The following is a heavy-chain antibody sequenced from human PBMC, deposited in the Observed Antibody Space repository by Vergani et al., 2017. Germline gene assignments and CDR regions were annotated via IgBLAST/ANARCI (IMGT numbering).Heavy chain of an antibody. CDR1: GYVFASYW. V-gene: IGHV5-51*01. Sequence: EVPLVQSGAAVKKPGESLKISCKGSGYVFASYWIGWVRQVPGKGLEWMGILYPGDSDTTYSPSFQGQVTISADKSINTVYLEWRSLKASDTGMYYCARPGYNSDFDNWGQGTLVTVSS. D-gene: IGHD6-25*01. CDR2: LYPGDSDT. CDR3: ARPGYNSDFDN. J-gene: IGHJ4*02.